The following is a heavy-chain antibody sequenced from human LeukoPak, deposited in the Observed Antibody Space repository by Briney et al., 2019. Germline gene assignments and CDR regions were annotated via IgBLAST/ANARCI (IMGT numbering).Heavy chain of an antibody. Sequence: PGGSLRLSCAASGFTFSSYAMSWVRQIPGTGLEWVGLIKNKADRGEIEYAAPVKDRFTISRDDSKNTVYLQMSSLKTEDTAVYYCTTESSGSLPYWGQGTLVTVSS. V-gene: IGHV3-15*01. J-gene: IGHJ4*02. CDR1: GFTFSSYA. CDR2: IKNKADRGEI. D-gene: IGHD1-26*01. CDR3: TTESSGSLPY.